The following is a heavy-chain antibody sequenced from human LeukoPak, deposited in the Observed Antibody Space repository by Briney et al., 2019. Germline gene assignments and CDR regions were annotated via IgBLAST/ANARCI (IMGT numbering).Heavy chain of an antibody. Sequence: QPGGSLRLSCAASGFTFSSYGMHWVRQAPGKGLEWVAVISYDGSNKYYADSVKGRFTISRDNSKNTLYLQMNSLRAEDTAVYYCARVRYCSGGSCYVYNAMDVWGQGTTVTVSS. CDR2: ISYDGSNK. D-gene: IGHD2-15*01. J-gene: IGHJ6*02. CDR3: ARVRYCSGGSCYVYNAMDV. CDR1: GFTFSSYG. V-gene: IGHV3-30*03.